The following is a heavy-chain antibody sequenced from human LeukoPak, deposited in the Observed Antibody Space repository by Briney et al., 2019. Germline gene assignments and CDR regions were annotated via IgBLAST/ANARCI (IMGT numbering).Heavy chain of an antibody. J-gene: IGHJ4*02. CDR3: ARNLPDEKSFDY. CDR1: GGSISSYY. Sequence: SETLSLTCTVSGGSISSYYWSWIRQPPGKGLEWIGYIYYSGSTNYNPSLKSRVTISVDTSKNQFSLKLSSVTAADTAVYYCARNLPDEKSFDYWGQGTLATVSS. CDR2: IYYSGST. V-gene: IGHV4-59*01.